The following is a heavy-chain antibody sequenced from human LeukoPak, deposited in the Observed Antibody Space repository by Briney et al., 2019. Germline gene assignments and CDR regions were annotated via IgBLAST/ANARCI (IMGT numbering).Heavy chain of an antibody. V-gene: IGHV3-30*02. CDR1: GFTFSSYG. J-gene: IGHJ3*02. CDR2: IRYDGSNK. Sequence: PGGSLRLSCAASGFTFSSYGMHWVRQAPGKGLEWVAFIRYDGSNKSYADSVKGRFTISRDNSKNTLYLQMNSLRAEDTAVYYCAKTSGYSGYEQNDAFDIWGQGTMVTVPS. D-gene: IGHD5-12*01. CDR3: AKTSGYSGYEQNDAFDI.